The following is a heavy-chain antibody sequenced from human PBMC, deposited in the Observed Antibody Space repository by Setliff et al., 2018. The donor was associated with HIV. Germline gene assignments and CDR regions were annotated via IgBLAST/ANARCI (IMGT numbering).Heavy chain of an antibody. Sequence: GGSLRLSCAASGFTFSNAWMSWVRQAPGKGPEWVSYISGLGGGTIYYADSVKGRFTISRDNDKNSVHLQMTSLRAEDTAVYYCASSGSGSYINWFGPWGQGTLVTVSS. D-gene: IGHD3-10*01. J-gene: IGHJ5*02. CDR3: ASSGSGSYINWFGP. CDR1: GFTFSNAW. V-gene: IGHV3-48*01. CDR2: ISGLGGGTI.